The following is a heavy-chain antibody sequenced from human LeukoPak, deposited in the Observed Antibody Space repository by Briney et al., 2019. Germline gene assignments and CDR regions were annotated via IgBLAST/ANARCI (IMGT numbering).Heavy chain of an antibody. Sequence: PSETLSLTCAVYGGSFSGYYWSWIRQPPGKGLEWIGEINHSGSTNYNPSLKSRVTISVDTSKNQFSLKLSSVTAADTAVYYCARGYCSSTSCYFWGYYGMDVWGQGTTVTVSS. V-gene: IGHV4-34*01. D-gene: IGHD2-2*01. CDR3: ARGYCSSTSCYFWGYYGMDV. CDR2: INHSGST. CDR1: GGSFSGYY. J-gene: IGHJ6*02.